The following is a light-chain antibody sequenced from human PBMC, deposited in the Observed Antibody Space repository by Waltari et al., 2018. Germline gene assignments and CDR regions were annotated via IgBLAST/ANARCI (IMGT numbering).Light chain of an antibody. V-gene: IGLV3-19*01. J-gene: IGLJ2*01. CDR3: NSRDSGSSPVRN. Sequence: SSELTQDPAVSVALGQTVRITCHGDSLRNYYASWDQQKPGQAPILVLYGKNNRPSGIPDRFSGSSSGNTSSLTITGAQAEDEADYYCNSRDSGSSPVRNFGGGTKLTV. CDR2: GKN. CDR1: SLRNYY.